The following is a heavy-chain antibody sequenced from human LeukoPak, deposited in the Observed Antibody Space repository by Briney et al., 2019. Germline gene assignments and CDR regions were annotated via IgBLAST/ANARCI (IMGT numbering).Heavy chain of an antibody. CDR2: INPSGGTT. Sequence: ASVKVSCKASGYTFTSYYIHWVRQAPGQGLEWMGIINPSGGTTTYAQKFQRRVTMTRDKSTSTVYMELRRLTSEDTAVYYCARDGKTAAGNNFDYWGQGTLVTVSS. CDR1: GYTFTSYY. V-gene: IGHV1-46*01. J-gene: IGHJ4*02. D-gene: IGHD6-13*01. CDR3: ARDGKTAAGNNFDY.